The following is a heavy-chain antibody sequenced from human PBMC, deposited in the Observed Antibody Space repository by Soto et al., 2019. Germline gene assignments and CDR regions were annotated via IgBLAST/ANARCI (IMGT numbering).Heavy chain of an antibody. V-gene: IGHV1-3*01. D-gene: IGHD6-19*01. CDR3: ATDSGTGGGWHFLWY. CDR2: INAGNGNT. CDR1: GYTFTSYA. Sequence: ASVKVSCKASGYTFTSYAMHWVRQAPGQRLEWMGWINAGNGNTKYSQKFQGRVTITRDTSASTAYMELSSLKSDDTAVYYCATDSGTGGGWHFLWYCGQGTLVTVSS. J-gene: IGHJ4*02.